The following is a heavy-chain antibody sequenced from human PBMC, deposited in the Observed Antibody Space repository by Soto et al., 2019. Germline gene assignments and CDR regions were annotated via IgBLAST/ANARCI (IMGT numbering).Heavy chain of an antibody. Sequence: GGSLRLSCAASGFTFSDYYMSWIRQAPGKGLEWVSYISSSSSYTNYADSVKGRFTISRDNAKNSLYLQMNSLRAEDTAVYYCARSITDYYDSSGYYDDYWGQGTLVTVSS. D-gene: IGHD3-22*01. CDR3: ARSITDYYDSSGYYDDY. J-gene: IGHJ4*02. CDR2: ISSSSSYT. CDR1: GFTFSDYY. V-gene: IGHV3-11*03.